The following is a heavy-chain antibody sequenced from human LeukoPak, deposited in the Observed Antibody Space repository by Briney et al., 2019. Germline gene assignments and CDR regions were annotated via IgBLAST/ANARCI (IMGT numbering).Heavy chain of an antibody. V-gene: IGHV1-8*01. CDR1: GYTFTSYD. CDR3: ARGPNLVGATTGYWFDP. CDR2: MNPNSGNT. Sequence: ASVKVSCKASGYTFTSYDINWVRRATGQGLEWMGWMNPNSGNTGYAQKYQGRVTMTRNTSISTAYMELSSLRSEDTAVYYCARGPNLVGATTGYWFDPWGQGTLVTVSS. J-gene: IGHJ5*02. D-gene: IGHD1-26*01.